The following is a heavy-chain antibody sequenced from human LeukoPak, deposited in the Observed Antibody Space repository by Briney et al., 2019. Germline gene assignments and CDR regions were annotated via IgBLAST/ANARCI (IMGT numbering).Heavy chain of an antibody. CDR2: IYYSGST. CDR3: ARALMTNDNWFDP. CDR1: GGSISSGGYY. Sequence: SQTLSLTCAVSGGSISSGGYYWSWIRQHPGKGLEWIGYIYYSGSTYYNPSLKSRVTISVDTSKNQFSLKLSSVTAADTAVYYCARALMTNDNWFDPWGQGTLVTVSS. J-gene: IGHJ5*02. V-gene: IGHV4-31*11.